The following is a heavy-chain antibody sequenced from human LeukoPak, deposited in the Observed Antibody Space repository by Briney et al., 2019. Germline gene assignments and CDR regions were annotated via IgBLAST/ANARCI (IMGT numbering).Heavy chain of an antibody. CDR3: ARGLGGATDGFDI. CDR2: INPNSGGT. Sequence: ASVKVSCKACGYTFTGYYMHWVRQAPGQGLEWVGWINPNSGGTNYAQKFQGRVTMTRDTSISTAYMELSRLKSDDTAVYYCARGLGGATDGFDIWGQGTMVTVSS. D-gene: IGHD3-16*01. CDR1: GYTFTGYY. J-gene: IGHJ3*02. V-gene: IGHV1-2*02.